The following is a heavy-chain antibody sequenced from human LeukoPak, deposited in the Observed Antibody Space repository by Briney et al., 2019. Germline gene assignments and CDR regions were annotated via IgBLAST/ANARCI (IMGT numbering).Heavy chain of an antibody. Sequence: SVKVSCKASGGTFSSYAISWVRQAPGQGLEWMGRIIPILGIANYAQKFQGRVTITADKSTSTAYMELSSLRSEDTAVYYCARDSMVRGLNWFDPWGQGTLVTVSS. V-gene: IGHV1-69*04. J-gene: IGHJ5*02. D-gene: IGHD3-10*01. CDR2: IIPILGIA. CDR3: ARDSMVRGLNWFDP. CDR1: GGTFSSYA.